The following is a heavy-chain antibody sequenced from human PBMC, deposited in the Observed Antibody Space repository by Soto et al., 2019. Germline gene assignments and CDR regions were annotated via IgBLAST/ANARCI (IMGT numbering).Heavy chain of an antibody. D-gene: IGHD5-18*01. CDR2: ISGSGGST. Sequence: EVQLLESGGGLVQPGGSLRLSCAASGFTFSSYAMSWVRQAPGKGLEWVSAISGSGGSTYYADSVKGRFTISRDNSKNTLYLQMNSLRAEDTAVYYCAKPRVQLWLRYYYGMDVRGQGTTVTVSS. CDR3: AKPRVQLWLRYYYGMDV. J-gene: IGHJ6*02. CDR1: GFTFSSYA. V-gene: IGHV3-23*01.